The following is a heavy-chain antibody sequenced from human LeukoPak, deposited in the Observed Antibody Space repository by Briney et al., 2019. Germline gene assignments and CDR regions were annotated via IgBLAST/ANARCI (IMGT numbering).Heavy chain of an antibody. CDR1: GGSISSGGYS. V-gene: IGHV4-30-2*01. CDR2: IYHSGST. J-gene: IGHJ5*02. D-gene: IGHD3-10*01. Sequence: SETLSLTCAVSGGSISSGGYSWSWIRRPPGKGLEWIGYIYHSGSTYYNPSLKSRVTISVDRSKNQFSLKLSSVTAADTAVYYCARGYYGSGSYNWFDPWGQGTLVTVSS. CDR3: ARGYYGSGSYNWFDP.